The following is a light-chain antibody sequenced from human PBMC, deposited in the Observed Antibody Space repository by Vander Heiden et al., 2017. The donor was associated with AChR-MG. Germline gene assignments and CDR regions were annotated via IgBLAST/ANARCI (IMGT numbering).Light chain of an antibody. CDR1: QDIGNY. CDR2: EAS. Sequence: DIQVSPSPSSLSASVGGRGTITCQASQDIGNYLNWYQQKPGKAPKLLIYEASNLERGVPPRFSGSGSGTDFTFTISSLQPEDIGTYFCQQFDDLPLTFGGGTKMDIK. J-gene: IGKJ4*01. CDR3: QQFDDLPLT. V-gene: IGKV1-33*01.